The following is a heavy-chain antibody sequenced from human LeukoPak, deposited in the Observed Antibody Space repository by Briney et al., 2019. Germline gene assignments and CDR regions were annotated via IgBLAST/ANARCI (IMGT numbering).Heavy chain of an antibody. J-gene: IGHJ3*02. CDR1: GFTFSSYE. V-gene: IGHV3-48*03. CDR3: ARARTSQQLNSFDI. D-gene: IGHD6-13*01. Sequence: GGSLRLSCAPSGFTFSSYEMNWVRQAPGKGLEWVSYISSSGSTIYYADSVKGRFTISRDNAKNSLYLQMNSLRAEDTAVYYCARARTSQQLNSFDIWGQGTMVTVSS. CDR2: ISSSGSTI.